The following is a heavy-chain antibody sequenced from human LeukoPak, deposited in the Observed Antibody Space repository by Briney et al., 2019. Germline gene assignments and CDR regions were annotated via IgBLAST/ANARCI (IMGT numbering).Heavy chain of an antibody. J-gene: IGHJ4*02. CDR3: VKQDTGSYLGGY. D-gene: IGHD1-26*01. CDR1: GFTFSGYW. Sequence: GGSLRLSCAASGFTFSGYWMHWVRQVPGEGLVWISYISDDGRSKGYADSVQGRFTISRDNAKNTLSLQMNSLRVDDTAVYYCVKQDTGSYLGGYWGQGTLVTVSS. V-gene: IGHV3-74*01. CDR2: ISDDGRSK.